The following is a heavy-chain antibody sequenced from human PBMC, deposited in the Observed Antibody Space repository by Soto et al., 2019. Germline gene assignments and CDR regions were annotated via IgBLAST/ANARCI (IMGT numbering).Heavy chain of an antibody. D-gene: IGHD5-18*01. J-gene: IGHJ6*02. CDR3: AAAPRIQLWLDYYGMDV. Sequence: SVKVSCKASGFTFTSSAVHWVRQARGQRLEWIGWIVVGSGNTNYAQKFQERVTITRDMSTSTAYMELSSLRSEDTAVYYCAAAPRIQLWLDYYGMDVWGQGTTVTVSS. CDR1: GFTFTSSA. CDR2: IVVGSGNT. V-gene: IGHV1-58*01.